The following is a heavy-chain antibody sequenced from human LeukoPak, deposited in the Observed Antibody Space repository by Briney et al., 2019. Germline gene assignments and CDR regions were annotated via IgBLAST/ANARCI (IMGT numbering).Heavy chain of an antibody. V-gene: IGHV4-38-2*02. D-gene: IGHD2-15*01. CDR1: GYSISSGYY. CDR2: IHHSGST. Sequence: SETLSLTCTASGYSISSGYYWGWIRQPPGKGLEWIGNIHHSGSTYYNPSLKSRVTISVDTSKNQFSLKLSSVTAADTAVYYCARAIYCSSGSCNSGNGMDVWGQGTTVTVSS. J-gene: IGHJ6*02. CDR3: ARAIYCSSGSCNSGNGMDV.